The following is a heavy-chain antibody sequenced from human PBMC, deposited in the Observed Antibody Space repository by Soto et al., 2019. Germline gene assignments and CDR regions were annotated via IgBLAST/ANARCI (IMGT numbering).Heavy chain of an antibody. D-gene: IGHD2-15*01. CDR3: ARRPGRYCSGGSCYHLEYFQH. V-gene: IGHV1-69*02. CDR2: IVPILGIA. Sequence: SVKVSCKASGGTFSYYTISWVRQAPGQGLEWMGRIVPILGIAKYAQKFQGRVTITRDTSASTAYMELSSLRSEDTAVYYCARRPGRYCSGGSCYHLEYFQHWGQATLFTVSS. CDR1: GGTFSYYT. J-gene: IGHJ1*01.